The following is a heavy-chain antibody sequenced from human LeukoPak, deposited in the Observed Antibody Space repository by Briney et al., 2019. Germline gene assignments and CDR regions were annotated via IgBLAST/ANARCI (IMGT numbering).Heavy chain of an antibody. CDR2: ISYDGSNK. J-gene: IGHJ6*03. Sequence: GRSLRLSCAASGFTFSSYAMHWVRQAPGKGLGWVAVISYDGSNKYYADSVKGRFTISRDNSKNTLYLQMNSLRAEDTAVYYCARDGPSETPYYYYYYMDVWGKGTTVTVSS. CDR3: ARDGPSETPYYYYYYMDV. CDR1: GFTFSSYA. V-gene: IGHV3-30*04.